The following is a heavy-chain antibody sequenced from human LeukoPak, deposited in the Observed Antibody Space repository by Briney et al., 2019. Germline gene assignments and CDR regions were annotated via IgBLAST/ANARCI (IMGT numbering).Heavy chain of an antibody. Sequence: GGSLRLSCAASGFTFSSYSMNWVRQAPGKGLEWVSYISSSSSTIYYADSVKGRFTISRDNAKNSLYLQMNSPRAEDTAVYYCAKVSSSSYYFYGMDVWGQGTTVTVSS. CDR3: AKVSSSSYYFYGMDV. V-gene: IGHV3-48*01. CDR1: GFTFSSYS. D-gene: IGHD6-13*01. CDR2: ISSSSSTI. J-gene: IGHJ6*02.